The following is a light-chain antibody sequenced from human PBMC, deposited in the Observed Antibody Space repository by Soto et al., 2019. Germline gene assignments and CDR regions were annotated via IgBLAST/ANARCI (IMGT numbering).Light chain of an antibody. Sequence: QAVVTQSPPASASLGASVKLTCTLSSGHSSYAIAWHQQQPEKGPRYLMKLDSDGSHTKGDAIPDRFSGSSSGAERYLTISSLQSEDEADYYCQTWGTGIHVVFGGGTKLTVL. CDR2: LDSDGSH. V-gene: IGLV4-69*01. CDR3: QTWGTGIHVV. CDR1: SGHSSYA. J-gene: IGLJ2*01.